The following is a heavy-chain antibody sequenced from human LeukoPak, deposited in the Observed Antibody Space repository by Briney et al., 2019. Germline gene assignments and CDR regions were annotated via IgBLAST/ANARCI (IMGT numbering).Heavy chain of an antibody. CDR2: ISSSGDTI. CDR1: GFTFSSSE. CDR3: ARDPGSSGWYKSGAFDI. J-gene: IGHJ3*02. Sequence: GGSLRLSCAASGFTFSSSEMNWVRQGPGKGLEWVSYISSSGDTIYYADSVKGRFTISRDNAKNSLYLQMNSLRAEDTAVYYCARDPGSSGWYKSGAFDIWGQGTMVTVSS. D-gene: IGHD6-19*01. V-gene: IGHV3-48*03.